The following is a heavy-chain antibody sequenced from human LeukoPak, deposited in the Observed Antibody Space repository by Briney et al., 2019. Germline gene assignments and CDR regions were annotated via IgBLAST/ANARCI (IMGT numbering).Heavy chain of an antibody. Sequence: GGSLRLSCAASGFTVSSYGMHWVRQAPGKGLEWVAVISFDGSNKYCSDSVKGRFTIARDNSKNTLYLQMNSLRAEDTAVYYCAKDPIPGRIAAAGTGWFDYWGQGTLVTVSS. CDR1: GFTVSSYG. V-gene: IGHV3-30*18. J-gene: IGHJ5*01. CDR2: ISFDGSNK. CDR3: AKDPIPGRIAAAGTGWFDY. D-gene: IGHD6-13*01.